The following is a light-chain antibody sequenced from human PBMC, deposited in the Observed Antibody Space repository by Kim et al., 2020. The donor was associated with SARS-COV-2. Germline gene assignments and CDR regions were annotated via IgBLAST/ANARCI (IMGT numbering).Light chain of an antibody. J-gene: IGKJ1*01. V-gene: IGKV4-1*01. CDR3: QQYYTTPLT. CDR1: QYVLPSYKNKDF. Sequence: ANINCKSRQYVLPSYKNKDFLAWYQQKPGQPSELLIYAASTRESGVPDRFSGSGSGTDFTLPISSLQAEDVAVYYCQQYYTTPLTFGQGTKVEIK. CDR2: AAS.